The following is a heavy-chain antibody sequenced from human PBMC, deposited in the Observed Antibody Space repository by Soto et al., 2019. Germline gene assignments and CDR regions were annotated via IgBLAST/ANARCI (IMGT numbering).Heavy chain of an antibody. CDR3: ARDFPKTVVNRKYYYYGMDV. CDR1: GYTFTSYG. CDR2: ISAYNGNT. Sequence: GASVKVSCKASGYTFTSYGISWVRQAPGQGLEWMGWISAYNGNTNYAQKLQGRVTMTTDTSTSTAYMELRSLRSDDTAVYYCARDFPKTVVNRKYYYYGMDVWGQGTTVTVSS. V-gene: IGHV1-18*04. J-gene: IGHJ6*02. D-gene: IGHD2-15*01.